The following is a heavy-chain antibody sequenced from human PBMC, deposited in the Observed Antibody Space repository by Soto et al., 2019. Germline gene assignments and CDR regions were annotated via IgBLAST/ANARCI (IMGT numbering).Heavy chain of an antibody. CDR3: ARASSWYGDGYYYYGMDV. CDR2: ISSSSSYI. D-gene: IGHD6-13*01. CDR1: GFTFSSYS. Sequence: VGSLRLSCAAYGFTFSSYSMNWVRQAPGKGLEWVSSISSSSSYIYYADSVKGRFTISRDNAKNSLYLQMNSLRAEDTAVYYCARASSWYGDGYYYYGMDVWGRGTTVTVSS. V-gene: IGHV3-21*01. J-gene: IGHJ6*02.